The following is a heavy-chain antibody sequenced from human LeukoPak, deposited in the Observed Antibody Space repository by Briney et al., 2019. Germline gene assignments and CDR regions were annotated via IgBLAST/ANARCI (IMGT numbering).Heavy chain of an antibody. CDR1: GFSFSSYS. V-gene: IGHV3-48*01. Sequence: GGSLRLSCAASGFSFSSYSMNWVRQAPGKGLQWVSYISGSGNAKHYTHSVKGRFTISRDNAKNALYLQMNTLRAEDTAVYFCARDYVYAFDYWGQGTLVTVSS. J-gene: IGHJ4*02. D-gene: IGHD5/OR15-5a*01. CDR3: ARDYVYAFDY. CDR2: ISGSGNAK.